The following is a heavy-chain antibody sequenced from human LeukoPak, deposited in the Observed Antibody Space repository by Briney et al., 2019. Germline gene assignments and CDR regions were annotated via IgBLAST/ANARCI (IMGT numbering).Heavy chain of an antibody. Sequence: SETLSLTCTVSGGSISSYYWSWIRQPPGKGLEWIGYIYYSGSTNYNPSLKSRVTMSVDTSKNQFSLKLSSVTAADTAVYYCARRYDNFDRWGQGTLVTVSS. J-gene: IGHJ4*02. CDR1: GGSISSYY. V-gene: IGHV4-59*08. CDR3: ARRYDNFDR. D-gene: IGHD3-9*01. CDR2: IYYSGST.